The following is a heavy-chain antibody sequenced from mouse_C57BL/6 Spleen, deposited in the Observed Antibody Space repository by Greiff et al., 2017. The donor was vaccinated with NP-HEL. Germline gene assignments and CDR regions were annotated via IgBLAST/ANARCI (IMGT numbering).Heavy chain of an antibody. V-gene: IGHV5-17*01. CDR3: AREGFDYDDY. Sequence: EVQLVESGGGLVKPGGSLKLSCAASRFTFSDYGMHWVRQAPEKGLEWVAYISSGSSTIYYAVTVKGRFTISRDNAKNTLVLQMTSLRSEDTAMYYCAREGFDYDDYWGQGTTLTVSS. D-gene: IGHD2-4*01. CDR1: RFTFSDYG. CDR2: ISSGSSTI. J-gene: IGHJ2*01.